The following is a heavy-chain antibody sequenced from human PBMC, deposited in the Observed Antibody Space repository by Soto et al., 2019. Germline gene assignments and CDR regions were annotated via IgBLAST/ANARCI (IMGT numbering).Heavy chain of an antibody. Sequence: SETLSLTCSVSGGSIRDYFWTWVRQPPGKGLEWIGYISSSGTINYNSSLKSRVTISLDTSRNHFSLKLSSVTTADTAVYFCARDRKLVIPGNYYYYGMDVWGQGTTVT. CDR2: ISSSGTI. CDR1: GGSIRDYF. V-gene: IGHV4-59*01. CDR3: ARDRKLVIPGNYYYYGMDV. D-gene: IGHD3-9*01. J-gene: IGHJ6*02.